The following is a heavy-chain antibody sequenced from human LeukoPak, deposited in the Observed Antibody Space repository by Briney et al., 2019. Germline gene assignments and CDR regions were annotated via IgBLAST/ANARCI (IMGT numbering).Heavy chain of an antibody. D-gene: IGHD6-19*01. Sequence: QSGGSLRLSCVASGFSFSVYTMHWVRQAPGKGLEYVSAIRSDGSSTFYPSSVRGRFTISRDNSKSTLYLQRGSLRAEDTAVYCCTRRYGGHSGWAGYHDSWGQGTLVTVSS. CDR3: TRRYGGHSGWAGYHDS. J-gene: IGHJ4*02. CDR2: IRSDGSST. V-gene: IGHV3-64*01. CDR1: GFSFSVYT.